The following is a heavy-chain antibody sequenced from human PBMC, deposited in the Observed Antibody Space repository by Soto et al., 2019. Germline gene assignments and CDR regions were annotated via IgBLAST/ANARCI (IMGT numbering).Heavy chain of an antibody. V-gene: IGHV1-46*03. CDR3: DRGERRTVNNYSYYWDV. J-gene: IGHJ6*03. CDR1: GYIFTSYY. CDR2: INPGDGST. Sequence: QVQLVQSGAEVRKPGASVKVSCKASGYIFTSYYIHWVRQAPGQGLEWMGVINPGDGSTIYAEKFLGGVPMTRDRSTSTVYMEVGSLRSEDTAVYYCDRGERRTVNNYSYYWDVGAKGPRSPSP. D-gene: IGHD4-4*01.